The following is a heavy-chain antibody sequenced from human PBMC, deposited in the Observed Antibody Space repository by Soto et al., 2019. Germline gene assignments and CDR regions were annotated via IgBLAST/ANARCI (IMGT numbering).Heavy chain of an antibody. Sequence: AASVKVSCKASGGTFSSYAISWVRQAPGQGLEWMGGIIPIFGTANYAQKFQGRVTITADESTSTAYMELSSLRSEDTAVYYCASGIVGATYYYYGMDVWGQGTTVTVSS. CDR3: ASGIVGATYYYYGMDV. D-gene: IGHD1-26*01. CDR2: IIPIFGTA. CDR1: GGTFSSYA. J-gene: IGHJ6*02. V-gene: IGHV1-69*13.